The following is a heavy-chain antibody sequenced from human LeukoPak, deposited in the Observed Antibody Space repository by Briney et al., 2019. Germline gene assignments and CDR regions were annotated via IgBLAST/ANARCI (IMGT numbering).Heavy chain of an antibody. V-gene: IGHV1-3*01. Sequence: ASVKVSCKASGYTFTSYAMHWVRQAPGQRLEWMGWINAGNGNTKYSQKFQGRVTITRDTSASTAYMELSSLRSEDAAVYYCARDRRAADFDYWGQGTLVTVSS. J-gene: IGHJ4*02. CDR1: GYTFTSYA. D-gene: IGHD6-13*01. CDR2: INAGNGNT. CDR3: ARDRRAADFDY.